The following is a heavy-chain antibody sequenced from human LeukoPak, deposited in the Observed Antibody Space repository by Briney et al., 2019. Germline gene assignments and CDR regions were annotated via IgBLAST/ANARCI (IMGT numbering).Heavy chain of an antibody. J-gene: IGHJ4*02. Sequence: GGSLRLSCAASGFTFSSYAMSWVRQAPGKGLEWVSAISGSGGSTYYADSVKGRFTISRDNSKNTLYLQMNSLRAEDTAVYYCARDYDPKYYYDSSGLGFDYWGQGTLVTVSS. V-gene: IGHV3-23*01. D-gene: IGHD3-22*01. CDR3: ARDYDPKYYYDSSGLGFDY. CDR1: GFTFSSYA. CDR2: ISGSGGST.